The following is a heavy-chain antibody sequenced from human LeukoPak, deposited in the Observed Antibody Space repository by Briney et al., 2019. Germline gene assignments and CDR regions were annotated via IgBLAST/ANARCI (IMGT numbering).Heavy chain of an antibody. Sequence: SETLSLTCTVSGGSIRSYYWSWIRQPPGKGLEWIAYIYYSGSTNYNPSLKSRVTISVDTSKNQFSLKLNSVTAADTAVYYCARVPARRVVTTPTYFDYWGQGTLVTVSS. CDR2: IYYSGST. J-gene: IGHJ4*02. V-gene: IGHV4-59*01. D-gene: IGHD2-21*02. CDR3: ARVPARRVVTTPTYFDY. CDR1: GGSIRSYY.